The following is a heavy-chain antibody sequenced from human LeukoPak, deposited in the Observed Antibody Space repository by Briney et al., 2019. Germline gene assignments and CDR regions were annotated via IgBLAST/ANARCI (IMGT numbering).Heavy chain of an antibody. Sequence: SETLSLTCAVYGGSFSGYYWSWIRQPPGKGLEWIGEINHSGSTNYNPSLKSRVTISVDTSKNQFSLKLSSVTAADTALYYCARERGKDETAMASFDYWGQGTLVTVSS. V-gene: IGHV4-34*01. CDR3: ARERGKDETAMASFDY. D-gene: IGHD5-18*01. CDR1: GGSFSGYY. J-gene: IGHJ4*02. CDR2: INHSGST.